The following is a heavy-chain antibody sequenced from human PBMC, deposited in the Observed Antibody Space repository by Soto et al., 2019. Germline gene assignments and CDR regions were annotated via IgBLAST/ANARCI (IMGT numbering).Heavy chain of an antibody. CDR3: ARDLREKGPPYYYYYGMDV. CDR2: ISYDGSNK. CDR1: GFTFSSYA. Sequence: GGSLRLSCAASGFTFSSYAMHWVRQAPGKGLEWVAVISYDGSNKYYADSVKGRFTISRDNSKNTLYLQMNSLRAEDKAVYYCARDLREKGPPYYYYYGMDVWGQGTTVTVSS. J-gene: IGHJ6*02. V-gene: IGHV3-30-3*01.